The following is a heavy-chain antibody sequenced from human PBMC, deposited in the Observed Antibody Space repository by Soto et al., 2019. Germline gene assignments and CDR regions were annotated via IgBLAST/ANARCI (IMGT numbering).Heavy chain of an antibody. J-gene: IGHJ4*02. Sequence: VQLLESGGGLVQPGRSLRLSCAASGFTFSSYGMHWVRQAPGKGLEWVAVISYDGSNKYYADSVKGRFTISRDNSKNTLYLQMNSLRAEDTAVYYCAKDRYGSGSYSACFDYWGQGTLVTVSS. CDR1: GFTFSSYG. V-gene: IGHV3-30*18. CDR2: ISYDGSNK. CDR3: AKDRYGSGSYSACFDY. D-gene: IGHD3-10*01.